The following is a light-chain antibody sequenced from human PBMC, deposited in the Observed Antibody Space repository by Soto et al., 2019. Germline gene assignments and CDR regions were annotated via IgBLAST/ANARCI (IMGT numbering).Light chain of an antibody. CDR1: SSDVGGYNY. CDR2: DVS. V-gene: IGLV2-14*01. Sequence: QAVVTQPASVSGSPGQSITISCTGTSSDVGGYNYVSWYQQHPGKAPKLMIYDVSNRPSGVSNRFSGSKSGNTASLTISGLQAEDEADYYCTSYTSISTLVFGGGTKVTVL. CDR3: TSYTSISTLV. J-gene: IGLJ2*01.